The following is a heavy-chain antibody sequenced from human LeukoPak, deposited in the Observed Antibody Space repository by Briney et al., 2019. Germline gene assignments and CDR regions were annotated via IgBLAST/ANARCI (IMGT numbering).Heavy chain of an antibody. V-gene: IGHV5-51*01. CDR3: ARRCYTSVGGGSCYWFDP. CDR1: GYRFTSYW. CDR2: IYPGDSDT. D-gene: IGHD2-15*01. J-gene: IGHJ5*02. Sequence: GESLKISCKGSGYRFTSYWIGWVRQMPGKGLEWMGIIYPGDSDTRHSPSFQGQVTISADKSISTAYLQWSSLKASDTAMYYCARRCYTSVGGGSCYWFDPWGQGTLVTVSS.